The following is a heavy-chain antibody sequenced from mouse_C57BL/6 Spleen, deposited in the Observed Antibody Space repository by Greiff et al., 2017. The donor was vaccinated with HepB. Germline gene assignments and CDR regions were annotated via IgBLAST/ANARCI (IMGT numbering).Heavy chain of an antibody. Sequence: EVQLQQSGAELVRPGASVKLSCTASGFNIKDYYMHWVKQRPEQGLEWIGRIDPEDGDTEYAPKFQGKATMTADTSSNTAYLQLSSLTSEDTAVYYCTNGNYVRAMDYWGQGTSVTVSS. D-gene: IGHD2-1*01. CDR2: IDPEDGDT. J-gene: IGHJ4*01. CDR3: TNGNYVRAMDY. CDR1: GFNIKDYY. V-gene: IGHV14-1*01.